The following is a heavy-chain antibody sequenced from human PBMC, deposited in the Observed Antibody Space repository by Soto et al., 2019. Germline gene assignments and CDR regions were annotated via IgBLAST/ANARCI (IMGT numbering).Heavy chain of an antibody. J-gene: IGHJ3*02. CDR1: GYTFTSYG. V-gene: IGHV1-18*01. CDR2: ISAYNGNT. Sequence: ASVKVSCKASGYTFTSYGISWVRQAPGQGLEWMGWISAYNGNTNYAQKLQGRVTMTTDTSTSTAYMELRSLRSDDTAVYYCARVTTMIVVVPRAFDIWGQGTVVTVSS. D-gene: IGHD3-22*01. CDR3: ARVTTMIVVVPRAFDI.